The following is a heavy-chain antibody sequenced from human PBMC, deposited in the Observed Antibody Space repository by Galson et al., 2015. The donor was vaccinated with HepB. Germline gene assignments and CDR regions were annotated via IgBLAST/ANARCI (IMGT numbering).Heavy chain of an antibody. J-gene: IGHJ4*02. D-gene: IGHD2-15*01. V-gene: IGHV3-21*01. Sequence: SLRLSCAASGAASGFTFSADSMNWVRQAPGKGLEWVSSISSASSYIYYADSVKGRFTISRDNAKNSLYLQMNSLRAEDTAVYYCARSYCSGGSCSRGFFDYWGQGTLVTVSS. CDR3: ARSYCSGGSCSRGFFDY. CDR1: GFTFSADS. CDR2: ISSASSYI.